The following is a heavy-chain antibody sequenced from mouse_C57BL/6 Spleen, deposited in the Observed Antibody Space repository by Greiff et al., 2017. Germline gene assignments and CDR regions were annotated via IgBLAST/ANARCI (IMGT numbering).Heavy chain of an antibody. D-gene: IGHD2-4*01. CDR2: ISNGGGST. CDR1: GFTFSDYY. V-gene: IGHV5-12*01. CDR3: ARRGDYDPWFAY. J-gene: IGHJ3*01. Sequence: EVKLVESGGGLVQPGGSLKLSCAASGFTFSDYYMYWVRQTPEKRLEWVAYISNGGGSTYYPDTVKGRFTISRDNAKNTLYLQMSRLKSEDTAMYYCARRGDYDPWFAYWGQGTLVTVSA.